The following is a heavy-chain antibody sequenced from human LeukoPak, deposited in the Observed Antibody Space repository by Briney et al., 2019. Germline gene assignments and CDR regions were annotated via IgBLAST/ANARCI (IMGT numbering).Heavy chain of an antibody. J-gene: IGHJ4*02. CDR3: ARVGGVRSVDY. CDR1: GGSFSGYY. D-gene: IGHD2-8*01. V-gene: IGHV4-34*01. Sequence: SETLSLTCAVYGGSFSGYYWSWIRQPPGKGLEWIEEINHSGSTNYNPSLKSRVTISVDTSKNQFSLKLSSVTAADTAVYYCARVGGVRSVDYWGQGTLVTVSS. CDR2: INHSGST.